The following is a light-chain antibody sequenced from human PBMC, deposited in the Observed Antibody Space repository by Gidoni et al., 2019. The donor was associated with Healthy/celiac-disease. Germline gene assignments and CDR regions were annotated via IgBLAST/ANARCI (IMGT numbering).Light chain of an antibody. CDR1: QGISSD. CDR3: QQYKAYPWT. J-gene: IGKJ1*01. CDR2: YTS. V-gene: IGKV1-9*01. Sequence: DSKLTQSPSFLSASVGDRVTITCRASQGISSDLAWYQQKPGKAPSLLIYYTSTLQTGIPSSFRGSGSGTDFTLTISSLQPEDFATYYRQQYKAYPWTFGQGTKVEFK.